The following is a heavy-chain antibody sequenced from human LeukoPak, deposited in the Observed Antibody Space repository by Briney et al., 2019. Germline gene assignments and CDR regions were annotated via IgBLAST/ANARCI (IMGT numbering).Heavy chain of an antibody. V-gene: IGHV3-48*03. Sequence: GGSLTLSCAASGFTFRTCEMNWVRQTPGKGLEWIAFISSSGTNMYYADSVKGRFTISRDNAKNSLYLQMDSLRAEDTTVYYCARGGDSGYLWNAFDIWGQATMVTVSS. CDR1: GFTFRTCE. CDR3: ARGGDSGYLWNAFDI. D-gene: IGHD3-9*01. CDR2: ISSSGTNM. J-gene: IGHJ3*02.